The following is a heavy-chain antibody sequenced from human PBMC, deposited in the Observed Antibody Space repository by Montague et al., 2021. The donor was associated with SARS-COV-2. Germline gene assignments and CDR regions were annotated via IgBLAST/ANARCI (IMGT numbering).Heavy chain of an antibody. CDR2: INSDGSST. Sequence: SLRLSCAASGFTFSNYWMHWVRQAPGKGLVWVSRINSDGSSTSYADSVKGRFTISRDNAKNTLYLQINSLRAEDTAVYYCATLTVGATPDAFDIWGQGTMVTVSS. J-gene: IGHJ3*02. CDR1: GFTFSNYW. D-gene: IGHD1-26*01. CDR3: ATLTVGATPDAFDI. V-gene: IGHV3-74*01.